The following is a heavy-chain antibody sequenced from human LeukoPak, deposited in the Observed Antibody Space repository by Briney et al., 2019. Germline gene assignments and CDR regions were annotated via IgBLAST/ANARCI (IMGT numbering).Heavy chain of an antibody. CDR1: GFTFSVSA. Sequence: GGSLRLSCAASGFTFSVSAIHWVRQTSGKGRGGVGSIKSRTDRYATAFAASVKDSFTISRDHSKNTAYLQMNTLNAEDTAVYYCITYHGSGRYGAHWGQGTLVAVSS. V-gene: IGHV3-73*01. CDR3: ITYHGSGRYGAH. D-gene: IGHD3-22*01. J-gene: IGHJ4*02. CDR2: IKSRTDRYAT.